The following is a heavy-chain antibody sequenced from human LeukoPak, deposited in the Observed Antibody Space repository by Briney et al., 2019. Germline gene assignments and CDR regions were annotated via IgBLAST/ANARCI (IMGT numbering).Heavy chain of an antibody. CDR1: GGSISSSSYY. D-gene: IGHD6-13*01. V-gene: IGHV4-39*01. CDR2: IYYSGST. J-gene: IGHJ4*02. Sequence: SETLSLTCTVSGGSISSSSYYWGWIRQPPGKGLEWIGSIYYSGSTYYNPSLKSLVTISVDTSKNQFSLKLSSVTAADTAVYYCARSLPAAEDYWGQGTLVTVSS. CDR3: ARSLPAAEDY.